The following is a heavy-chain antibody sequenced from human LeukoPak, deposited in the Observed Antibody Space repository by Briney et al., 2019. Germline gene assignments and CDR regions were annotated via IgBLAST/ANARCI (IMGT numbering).Heavy chain of an antibody. CDR3: ARILTGYYDL. D-gene: IGHD3-9*01. Sequence: PGGTLRLSCAASGFTFNSHAMTWVRQAPGKGLKWVSDISDSGGATYYAGSVEGRFTISRDNSKNTLYLQMNNLRAEDTAVYYCARILTGYYDLWGQGILVTVSS. CDR2: ISDSGGAT. J-gene: IGHJ5*02. CDR1: GFTFNSHA. V-gene: IGHV3-23*01.